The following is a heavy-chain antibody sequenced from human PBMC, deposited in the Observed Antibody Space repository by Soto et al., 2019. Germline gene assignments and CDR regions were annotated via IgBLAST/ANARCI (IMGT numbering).Heavy chain of an antibody. CDR3: ARRRASDYGGNHHPYYFDR. J-gene: IGHJ4*02. CDR2: ISYSGRT. CDR1: GASIITDNYF. D-gene: IGHD4-17*01. V-gene: IGHV4-39*01. Sequence: SETLSLTCTVSGASIITDNYFWVWVRQSPRRGLELIGSISYSGRTYDNPSLQSRVTISIDASKNQFSLKLTSVTTADTAVYYCARRRASDYGGNHHPYYFDRWGQGALVTVSS.